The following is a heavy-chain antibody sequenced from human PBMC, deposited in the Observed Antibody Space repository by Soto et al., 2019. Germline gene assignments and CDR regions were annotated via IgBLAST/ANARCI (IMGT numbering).Heavy chain of an antibody. Sequence: EVQLVESGGALVQPGGSLRLSCAASGFTFSSYSMNWVRQAPGKGLEWVSYISTSSTIYYADSMKGRFTISRDNAKNSLSLQMNSLRDEDTAVYYCARGTYYYDSSGYYYRFGYFDYWGQGTLVTVSS. CDR3: ARGTYYYDSSGYYYRFGYFDY. V-gene: IGHV3-48*02. CDR1: GFTFSSYS. D-gene: IGHD3-22*01. J-gene: IGHJ4*02. CDR2: ISTSSTI.